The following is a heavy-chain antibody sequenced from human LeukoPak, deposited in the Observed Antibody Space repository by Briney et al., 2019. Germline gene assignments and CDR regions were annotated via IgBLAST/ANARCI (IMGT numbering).Heavy chain of an antibody. J-gene: IGHJ4*02. CDR2: ISSGGNDK. D-gene: IGHD5-12*01. CDR1: GGTFSSYG. CDR3: TTKVIRGNSGDDYDD. Sequence: GGSLRLSCAASGGTFSSYGMHWVRQAPGKGLEWVALISSGGNDKLYGDSVKGRFTISREDSKSTLYLQTNMLRAEDTAVYYCTTKVIRGNSGDDYDDWGQGTLVTVSS. V-gene: IGHV3-30*03.